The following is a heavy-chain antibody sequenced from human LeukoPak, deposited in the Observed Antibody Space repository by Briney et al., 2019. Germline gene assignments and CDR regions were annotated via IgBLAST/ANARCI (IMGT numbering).Heavy chain of an antibody. D-gene: IGHD3-3*01. CDR2: IVVGSGNT. CDR3: AAAPYDFWSGYRPPQDY. Sequence: SVKVSCKASGFTFTSSAVQWVRQARGQRLEWIGWIVVGSGNTNYAQKFQERVTITRDMSTSTAYMELSSLRSEDTAVYYCAAAPYDFWSGYRPPQDYWGQGTLVTVSS. V-gene: IGHV1-58*01. CDR1: GFTFTSSA. J-gene: IGHJ4*02.